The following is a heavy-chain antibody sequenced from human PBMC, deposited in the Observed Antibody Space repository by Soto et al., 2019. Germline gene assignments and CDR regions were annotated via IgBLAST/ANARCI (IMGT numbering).Heavy chain of an antibody. V-gene: IGHV3-30*18. CDR2: ISYDGSNK. J-gene: IGHJ6*02. D-gene: IGHD2-8*01. CDR3: AKDRCTNGVCYVSYYYGMDV. Sequence: VQLLESGGGLVQPGGSLRLSCAASGFTFSSYSIYWVRQAPGKGLEWVAIISYDGSNKYYADSVRGRFTISRDNSKNTLYLQMSSLRAEDTAVYFCAKDRCTNGVCYVSYYYGMDVWGQGTTVTVSS. CDR1: GFTFSSYS.